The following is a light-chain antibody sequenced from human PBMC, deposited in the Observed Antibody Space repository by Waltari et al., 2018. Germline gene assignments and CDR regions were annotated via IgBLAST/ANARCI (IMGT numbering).Light chain of an antibody. CDR3: QHRDHWPPDAT. CDR2: GAS. V-gene: IGKV3D-20*02. Sequence: EIVLTQSPVTLSLSPGERATLSCRASQSVSSSYLAWYQQKPGQAPRLLIYGASTRATGIPARFSGSGSGTDFTLTISSLEPEDFAVYYCQHRDHWPPDATFGPGTKVDIK. J-gene: IGKJ3*01. CDR1: QSVSSSY.